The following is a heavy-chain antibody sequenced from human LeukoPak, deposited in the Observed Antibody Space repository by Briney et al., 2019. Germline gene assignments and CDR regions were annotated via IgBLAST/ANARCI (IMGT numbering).Heavy chain of an antibody. CDR2: ISYDGSNK. CDR3: ARERFWSGYYSYFDY. Sequence: GRSLRLSCAASGFTFSSYAMHWVRQAPGKGLEWVAVISYDGSNKYYADSVKGRFTISRDNSKNTLYLQMNSLRAEDTAVYYCARERFWSGYYSYFDYWGQGTLVTVSS. D-gene: IGHD3-3*01. J-gene: IGHJ4*02. V-gene: IGHV3-30-3*01. CDR1: GFTFSSYA.